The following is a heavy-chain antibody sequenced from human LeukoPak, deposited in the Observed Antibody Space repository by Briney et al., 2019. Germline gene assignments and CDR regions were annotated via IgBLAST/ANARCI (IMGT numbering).Heavy chain of an antibody. CDR2: INHSGST. V-gene: IGHV4-34*01. D-gene: IGHD1-26*01. CDR1: GGSFSGYY. CDR3: ARGRSNYYGMDV. Sequence: SETLSLTCAVYGGSFSGYYWSWIRQPPGKGLEWIGEINHSGSTNYNPSLKSRVTISADTSKNLFSLKLSSVTAADTAVYYCARGRSNYYGMDVWGQGTTVTVSS. J-gene: IGHJ6*02.